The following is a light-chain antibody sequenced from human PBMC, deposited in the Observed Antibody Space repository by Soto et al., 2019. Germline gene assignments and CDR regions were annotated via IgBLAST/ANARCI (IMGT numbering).Light chain of an antibody. CDR1: SSDVGYYNY. J-gene: IGLJ2*01. Sequence: QSALTQPPSASGSPGQSVTISCTGTSSDVGYYNYVSWYQHHPGKAPKLMIYEVSKRPSGVPDRFSGSKSGNTASLTVSGLQAEDEADYYCSSYAGSDNLMVFGGGTKVTVL. V-gene: IGLV2-8*01. CDR2: EVS. CDR3: SSYAGSDNLMV.